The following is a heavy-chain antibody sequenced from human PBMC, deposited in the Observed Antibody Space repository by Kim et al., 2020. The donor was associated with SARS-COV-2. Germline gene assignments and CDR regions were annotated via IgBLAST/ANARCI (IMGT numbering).Heavy chain of an antibody. V-gene: IGHV6-1*01. Sequence: SQTLSLTCAISGDSVSSNSAAWNWIRQSPSRGLEWLGRTYYRSKWYNDYAVSVKSRITINPDTSKNQFSLQLNSVTPEDTAVYYCARDRVYGDYETLYYYYGMDVWGQGTTVTVSS. CDR2: TYYRSKWYN. D-gene: IGHD4-17*01. J-gene: IGHJ6*02. CDR1: GDSVSSNSAA. CDR3: ARDRVYGDYETLYYYYGMDV.